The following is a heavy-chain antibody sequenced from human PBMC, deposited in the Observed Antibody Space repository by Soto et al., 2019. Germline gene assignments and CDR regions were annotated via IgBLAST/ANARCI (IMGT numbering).Heavy chain of an antibody. CDR3: ARGVGAVAGPLYYYEYYGMDV. CDR2: MNPTSGNT. D-gene: IGHD6-19*01. CDR1: GYTFTSYD. V-gene: IGHV1-8*01. Sequence: ASVQVSCKASGYTFTSYDINWVRQATSQGLAWMGWMNPTSGNTGYAQKFQGRVTMTRNTSISTAYMELSILISEDTAVCYCARGVGAVAGPLYYYEYYGMDVWGQGTTVTVSS. J-gene: IGHJ6*02.